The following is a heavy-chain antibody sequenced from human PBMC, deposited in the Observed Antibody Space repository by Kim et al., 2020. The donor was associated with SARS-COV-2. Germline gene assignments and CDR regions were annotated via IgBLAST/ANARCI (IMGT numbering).Heavy chain of an antibody. Sequence: GGSLRLSCAASGFTFSGYCMTWVRQAPGKGLEWVASIKYDGSEKFYVDSVKGRFTISRDNAKNSVYLQMNSLRGEDTAFYYCARQNYFDSWGQGTLVTVS. J-gene: IGHJ4*02. CDR3: ARQNYFDS. V-gene: IGHV3-7*01. CDR1: GFTFSGYC. CDR2: IKYDGSEK.